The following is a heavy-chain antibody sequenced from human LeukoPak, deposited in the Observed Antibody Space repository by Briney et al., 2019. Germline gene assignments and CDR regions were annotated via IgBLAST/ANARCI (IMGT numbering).Heavy chain of an antibody. J-gene: IGHJ4*02. Sequence: PSETLSLTCAVYGGSFSGYYWSWIRQPPGKGLEWIGEINHSGSTNYNPSLKSRVTISVDPSKNQFALKRSSVTAADTAVYYCARGTGWYDYWGQGTLVTVSS. D-gene: IGHD6-19*01. CDR1: GGSFSGYY. CDR3: ARGTGWYDY. CDR2: INHSGST. V-gene: IGHV4-34*01.